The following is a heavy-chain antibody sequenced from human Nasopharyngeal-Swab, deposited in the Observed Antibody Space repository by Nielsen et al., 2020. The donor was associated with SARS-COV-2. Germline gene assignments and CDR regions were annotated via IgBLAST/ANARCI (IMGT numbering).Heavy chain of an antibody. CDR3: ARGRYFDWHVFDY. D-gene: IGHD3-9*01. CDR2: ISSSSSYI. J-gene: IGHJ4*02. CDR1: GFTFSSYR. Sequence: GESLKISCAASGFTFSSYRMNWVRQAPGKGLEWVSSISSSSSYIYYADSVKGRFTTSIDNAKNSLYLQMNSLRAEDTAVYYCARGRYFDWHVFDYWGQGTLVTVSS. V-gene: IGHV3-21*01.